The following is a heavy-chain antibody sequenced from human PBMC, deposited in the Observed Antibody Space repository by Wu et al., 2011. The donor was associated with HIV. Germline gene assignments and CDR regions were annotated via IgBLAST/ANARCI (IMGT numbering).Heavy chain of an antibody. J-gene: IGHJ4*02. CDR2: ISGYNGNT. CDR1: GYTLISYG. CDR3: ARDPTIAVAGTKSF. D-gene: IGHD6-19*01. V-gene: IGHV1-18*01. Sequence: QVQLVQSGAEVQKPGASVTVSCKASGYTLISYGISWVRQAPGQGPEWMGWISGYNGNTNYAQKFQGRVTMTTDTSTNTAYMELRSLRSEDTAVYYCARDPTIAVAGTKSFWGQGTLVSVSS.